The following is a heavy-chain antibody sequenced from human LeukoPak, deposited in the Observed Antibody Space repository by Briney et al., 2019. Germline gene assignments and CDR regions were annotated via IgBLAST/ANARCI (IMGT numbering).Heavy chain of an antibody. V-gene: IGHV1-18*01. CDR3: ARDLAGVVGVTAWFDP. Sequence: ASVKVSCKASAYTFTSYAISWVRQAPGQGLEWMGWISASNGNTNYAQKLHGRVTMTTDTSTNTVYMELRSLRFDDTAVYYCARDLAGVVGVTAWFDPWGQGTLVTVSS. CDR1: AYTFTSYA. CDR2: ISASNGNT. D-gene: IGHD1-26*01. J-gene: IGHJ5*02.